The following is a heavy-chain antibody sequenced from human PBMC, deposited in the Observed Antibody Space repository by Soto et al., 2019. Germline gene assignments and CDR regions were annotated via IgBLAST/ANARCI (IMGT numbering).Heavy chain of an antibody. V-gene: IGHV3-53*04. CDR3: ARWHYGDYPCFDY. CDR1: GFTVSSNY. J-gene: IGHJ4*02. Sequence: PGGSLRLSCAASGFTVSSNYMSWVRQAPGKGLEWVSVIYSGGSTYYADSVKGRFTISRHNSKNTLYLQMNSLRAEDTAVYYCARWHYGDYPCFDYWGQGTLVTVSS. D-gene: IGHD4-17*01. CDR2: IYSGGST.